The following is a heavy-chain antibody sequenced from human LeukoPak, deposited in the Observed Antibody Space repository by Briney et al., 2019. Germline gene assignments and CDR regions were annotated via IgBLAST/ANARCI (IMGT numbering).Heavy chain of an antibody. V-gene: IGHV4-59*08. CDR3: ARHRRDGYNFDY. J-gene: IGHJ4*02. D-gene: IGHD5-24*01. CDR2: IYYSGST. Sequence: SETLSLTCTVSGGSISSYYWSWIRQPPGKGLEWIGYIYYSGSTNYNPSLKSRVTISVDTSKNQFSLKLSSVTAADTAVYYCARHRRDGYNFDYWGQGTPVTVSS. CDR1: GGSISSYY.